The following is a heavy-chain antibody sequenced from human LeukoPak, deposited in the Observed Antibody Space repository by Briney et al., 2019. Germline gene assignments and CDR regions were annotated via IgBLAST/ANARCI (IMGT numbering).Heavy chain of an antibody. CDR3: ARDRESSGWYRPRGSNPNWFDP. D-gene: IGHD6-19*01. Sequence: GSLRLSCASSGFPFNVYGMHWVRQAPGKGLEWVAVIGHGGNSQHFGDCVKGRFTISRDNSKNTLYLQMNSLRAEDTAVYYCARDRESSGWYRPRGSNPNWFDPWGQGTLVTVSS. CDR1: GFPFNVYG. V-gene: IGHV3-33*01. J-gene: IGHJ5*02. CDR2: IGHGGNSQ.